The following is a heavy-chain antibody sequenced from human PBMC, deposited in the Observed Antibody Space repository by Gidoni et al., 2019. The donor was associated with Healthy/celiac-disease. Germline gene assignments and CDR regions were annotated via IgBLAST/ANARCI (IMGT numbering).Heavy chain of an antibody. CDR1: GGSFSGYY. CDR3: ARGGYWIRLTGAFDI. D-gene: IGHD1-20*01. J-gene: IGHJ3*02. Sequence: QVQLQQWGAGLLKPSETLSLTCAVYGGSFSGYYWSWIRQPPGKGLEWIGEINHSGSTNYNPSLKSRVTISVDTSKNQFSLKLSSVTAADTAVYYCARGGYWIRLTGAFDIWGQGTMVTVSS. V-gene: IGHV4-34*01. CDR2: INHSGST.